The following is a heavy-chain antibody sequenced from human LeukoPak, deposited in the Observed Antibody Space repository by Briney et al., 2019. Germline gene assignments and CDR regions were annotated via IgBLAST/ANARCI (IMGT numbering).Heavy chain of an antibody. D-gene: IGHD5-24*01. J-gene: IGHJ3*02. CDR1: GGTFSSYD. CDR3: HGDGYNYNDLDI. V-gene: IGHV1-69*01. Sequence: SVKVSCKASGGTFSSYDISWVRQAPGQGLEWMGGIIPIFGTANYAQKFQGRVTITADESTSTAYMELSSLRSEDTAAYYCHGDGYNYNDLDIWGQGTMVTVSS. CDR2: IIPIFGTA.